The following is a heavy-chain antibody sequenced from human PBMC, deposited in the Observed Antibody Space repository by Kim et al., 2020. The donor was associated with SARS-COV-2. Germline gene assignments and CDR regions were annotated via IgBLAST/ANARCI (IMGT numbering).Heavy chain of an antibody. D-gene: IGHD3-10*01. CDR1: GYTFTGYY. CDR2: INPNSGGT. CDR3: ARGGEEWFLRPDYYYGMDV. Sequence: ASVKVSCKASGYTFTGYYMHWVRQAPGQGLEWMGWINPNSGGTNYAQKFQGRVTMTRDTSISTAYMELSRLRSDDTAVYYCARGGEEWFLRPDYYYGMDVWGQGTTVTVSS. J-gene: IGHJ6*02. V-gene: IGHV1-2*02.